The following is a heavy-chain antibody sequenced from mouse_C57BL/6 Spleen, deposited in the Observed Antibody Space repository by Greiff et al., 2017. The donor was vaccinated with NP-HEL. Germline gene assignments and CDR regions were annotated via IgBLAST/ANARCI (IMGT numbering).Heavy chain of an antibody. J-gene: IGHJ2*01. D-gene: IGHD2-4*01. CDR1: GFTFSSYA. CDR2: ISDGGSYT. V-gene: IGHV5-4*01. CDR3: ARDGDYDPFDY. Sequence: EVQLVESGGGLVKPGGSLKLSCAASGFTFSSYAMSWVRQTPEKRLEWVATISDGGSYTYYPDNVKGRFTISRDNAKNNLYLQMSHLKSEDTAMYYCARDGDYDPFDYWGQGTTLTVSS.